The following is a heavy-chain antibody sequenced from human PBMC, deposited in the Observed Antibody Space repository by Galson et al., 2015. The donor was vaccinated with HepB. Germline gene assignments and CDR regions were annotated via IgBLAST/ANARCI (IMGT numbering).Heavy chain of an antibody. CDR2: IIPIFGTA. D-gene: IGHD3-3*01. J-gene: IGHJ6*02. V-gene: IGHV1-69*13. CDR1: GFTFSSYA. CDR3: ARGAFGSGYYTGSYYYGMDV. Sequence: SVKVSCTASGFTFSSYAISWVRQAPGQGLEWMAGIIPIFGTANYAQKFQGRVTITADESTSTAYMELSSLRSEDTAVYYCARGAFGSGYYTGSYYYGMDVGGQGTTVTVYS.